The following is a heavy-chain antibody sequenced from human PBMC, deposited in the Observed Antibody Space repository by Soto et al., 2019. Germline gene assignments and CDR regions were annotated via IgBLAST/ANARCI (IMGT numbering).Heavy chain of an antibody. V-gene: IGHV4-30-4*01. CDR1: GGSISSGDYY. D-gene: IGHD3-3*01. CDR3: ARVRGFLEWPQSGLFDY. J-gene: IGHJ4*02. CDR2: IYYSGST. Sequence: PSETLSLTCTVSGGSISSGDYYWSWIRQPPGKGLEWIGYIYYSGSTYYNPSLKSRVTISVDTSKNQFSLKLSSVTAADTAVYYCARVRGFLEWPQSGLFDYWGQGTLVTVSS.